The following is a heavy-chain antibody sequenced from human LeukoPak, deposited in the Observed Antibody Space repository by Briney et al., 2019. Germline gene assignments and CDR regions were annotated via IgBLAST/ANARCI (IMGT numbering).Heavy chain of an antibody. Sequence: SETLSLTCSVSDDSITMYYWTWIRQPPGKGLEWIGYVDHTGSTNFNPSLNGRVSISRDTTKNLFSLRLRSVTAADTAVYFCARGRVSSSTWYSTYYYYFYMAVWGKGTTVTVSS. V-gene: IGHV4-59*01. CDR2: VDHTGST. CDR3: ARGRVSSSTWYSTYYYYFYMAV. D-gene: IGHD1-1*01. J-gene: IGHJ6*03. CDR1: DDSITMYY.